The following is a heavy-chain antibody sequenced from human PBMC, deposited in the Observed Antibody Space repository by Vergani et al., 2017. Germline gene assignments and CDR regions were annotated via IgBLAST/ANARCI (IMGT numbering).Heavy chain of an antibody. V-gene: IGHV3-66*01. CDR3: ARAGGGGIAYFDY. Sequence: EVQLVESGGGLVQPGGSLRLSCAASGFTVSSNYMSWVRQAPGKGLEWVSVIYSGGSTYYADSVKGRFTISRDNSKNTLYLQMNSLRGEDTAVYYCARAGGGGIAYFDYWGQGTLVTVSS. CDR1: GFTVSSNY. CDR2: IYSGGST. D-gene: IGHD6-13*01. J-gene: IGHJ4*02.